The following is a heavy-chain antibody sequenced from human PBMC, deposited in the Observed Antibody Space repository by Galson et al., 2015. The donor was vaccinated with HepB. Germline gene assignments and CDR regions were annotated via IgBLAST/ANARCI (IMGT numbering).Heavy chain of an antibody. CDR3: ARTVIVGATSPRPDAFDI. V-gene: IGHV3-13*04. CDR1: GFTFSSYD. J-gene: IGHJ3*02. CDR2: IGTAGDT. D-gene: IGHD1-26*01. Sequence: SLRLSCAASGFTFSSYDMHWVRQATGKGLEWVSAIGTAGDTYYPGSVKGRFTISRDNSKNTLYLQMNSLRAEDTAVYYCARTVIVGATSPRPDAFDIWGQGTMVTVSS.